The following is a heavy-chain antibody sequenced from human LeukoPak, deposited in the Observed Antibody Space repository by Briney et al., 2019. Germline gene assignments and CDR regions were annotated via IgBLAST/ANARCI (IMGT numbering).Heavy chain of an antibody. Sequence: PSETLSLTCAVYGGSFSGYYWSWIRQPPGKGLEWIGEINHSGSTNYNPSLKSRVTISVDTSKNQFSLKLSSVTAADTAVYYCASGVLSAWFDPWGQGTLVTVSS. CDR3: ASGVLSAWFDP. V-gene: IGHV4-34*01. CDR1: GGSFSGYY. CDR2: INHSGST. D-gene: IGHD4/OR15-4a*01. J-gene: IGHJ5*02.